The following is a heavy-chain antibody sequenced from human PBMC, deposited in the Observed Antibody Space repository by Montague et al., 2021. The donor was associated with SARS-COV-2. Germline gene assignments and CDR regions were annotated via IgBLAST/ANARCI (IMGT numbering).Heavy chain of an antibody. CDR3: ARGSITIGVKGTGAFDY. J-gene: IGHJ4*02. V-gene: IGHV3-30*04. CDR2: ISYDGSSK. D-gene: IGHD3-9*01. CDR1: GFTFRSYA. Sequence: SLRLSCAVSGFTFRSYAMHWVRQAPGKGLEWVAVISYDGSSKYYADSVXGRFTIARDNSQNTLNLQMNSLRSDDTSLYYCARGSITIGVKGTGAFDYWGQGTLVTVSS.